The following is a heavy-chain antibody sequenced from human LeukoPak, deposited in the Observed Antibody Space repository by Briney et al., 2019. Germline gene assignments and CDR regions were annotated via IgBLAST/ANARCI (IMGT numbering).Heavy chain of an antibody. CDR1: GGSISSYY. D-gene: IGHD6-13*01. CDR3: ARHPKYSSSWYSFDY. J-gene: IGHJ4*02. Sequence: SETLSLTCTVSGGSISSYYWSWIRQPPGKGLEWIGYIYYSGSTNYNPSLKSRVTIPVDTSKNQFSLKLSSVTAADTAVYYCARHPKYSSSWYSFDYWGQGTLVTVSS. V-gene: IGHV4-59*08. CDR2: IYYSGST.